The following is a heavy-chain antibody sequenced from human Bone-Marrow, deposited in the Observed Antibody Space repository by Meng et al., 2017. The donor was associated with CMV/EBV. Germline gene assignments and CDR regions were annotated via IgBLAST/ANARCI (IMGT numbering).Heavy chain of an antibody. CDR1: GFTFSSYW. CDR3: AKDIVVVVAARLHYGMDV. Sequence: GESLKISCAASGFTFSSYWMSWVRQAPGKGLEWVANINQGGSEKYYVDSVKGRFTISRDNAKNSLYLQMNSLSAEDTAVYYCAKDIVVVVAARLHYGMDVWGQGTTVTVSS. CDR2: INQGGSEK. V-gene: IGHV3-7*01. D-gene: IGHD2-15*01. J-gene: IGHJ6*02.